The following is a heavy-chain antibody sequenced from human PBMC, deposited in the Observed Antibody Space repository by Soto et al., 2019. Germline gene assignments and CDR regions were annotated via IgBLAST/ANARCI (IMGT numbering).Heavy chain of an antibody. V-gene: IGHV3-23*01. CDR3: AKDKFTTTNWAAAGPFDY. CDR1: GFTFSSYA. D-gene: IGHD6-13*01. CDR2: ISVSGGST. J-gene: IGHJ4*02. Sequence: GRSLILSCAASGFTFSSYAISWVRQAPGKWLEWVSAISVSGGSTYYADSVKFRFTISRDNSKNTLYLQMNSLRAEDTAVYYCAKDKFTTTNWAAAGPFDYWGQGTLVTVSS.